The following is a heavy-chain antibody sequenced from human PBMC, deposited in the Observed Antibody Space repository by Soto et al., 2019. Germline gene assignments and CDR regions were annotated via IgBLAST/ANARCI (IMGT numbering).Heavy chain of an antibody. D-gene: IGHD7-27*01. CDR3: ARADGPLPGALLGF. V-gene: IGHV3-23*01. CDR2: INRGGGP. Sequence: EVRLLESGGGLVQPGGSLTLSCATSGFTFNNYAMSWVRQAPGKGLEWVSSINRGGGPYYADSVKGRFTISRDKSKNMLYLRMNRLRAADPAVYFCARADGPLPGALLGFWGQGTRVTVSS. CDR1: GFTFNNYA. J-gene: IGHJ4*02.